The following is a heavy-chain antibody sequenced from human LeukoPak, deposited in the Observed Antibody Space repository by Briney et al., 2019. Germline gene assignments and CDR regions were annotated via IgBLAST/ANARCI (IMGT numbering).Heavy chain of an antibody. V-gene: IGHV1-2*02. J-gene: IGHJ4*02. CDR3: ATPDYRGYSSTFDY. Sequence: ASAKVSCKASGYTFTGYYLHWVRQAPGQGLEWMGWIHPNSGGTNYAQKFQGRVTMTGDTSISTAYLQWSSLKASDSAMYYCATPDYRGYSSTFDYWGQGTLVIVSS. CDR1: GYTFTGYY. D-gene: IGHD6-13*01. CDR2: IHPNSGGT.